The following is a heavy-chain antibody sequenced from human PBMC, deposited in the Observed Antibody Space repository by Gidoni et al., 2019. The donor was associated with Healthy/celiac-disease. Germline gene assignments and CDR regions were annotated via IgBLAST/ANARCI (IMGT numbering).Heavy chain of an antibody. J-gene: IGHJ6*02. Sequence: QVQLVESGGGVVEPGRSLSLSCAASGFTYSSYRMHWGRPAQGKGLEWVEVRWKDGSNNYCAGSVKGRFTISRDKSKKTLYLQMNSLRAEDTAVYYCARDGQQWLVGGDYYYGMDVWGQGTTVTVSS. D-gene: IGHD6-19*01. CDR1: GFTYSSYR. CDR2: RWKDGSNN. CDR3: ARDGQQWLVGGDYYYGMDV. V-gene: IGHV3-33*01.